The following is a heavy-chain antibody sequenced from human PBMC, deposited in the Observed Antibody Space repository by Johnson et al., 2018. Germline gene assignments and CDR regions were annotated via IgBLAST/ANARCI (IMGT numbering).Heavy chain of an antibody. Sequence: EVQLVESGGGLVKPGGSLRLSCAASGFTFSNAWMNWVRQAPGKGLEWVGRIKSKTDGGTTDYAAPVKGRFTISRDDSKNTLYLQMNSLKTEDTAVYYCAKDRFRSRLGGTPGVFDIWGQGTMVTVSS. V-gene: IGHV3-15*07. CDR1: GFTFSNAW. CDR2: IKSKTDGGTT. CDR3: AKDRFRSRLGGTPGVFDI. J-gene: IGHJ3*02. D-gene: IGHD1-26*01.